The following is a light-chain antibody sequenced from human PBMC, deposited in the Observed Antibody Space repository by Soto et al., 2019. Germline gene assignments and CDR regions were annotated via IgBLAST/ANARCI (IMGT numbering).Light chain of an antibody. V-gene: IGLV2-14*01. J-gene: IGLJ1*01. Sequence: QSALTQPASVSGSPGQSITISCTGTSSDVGGYNYVSWYQQHPGKAPKLVIYEVSNRTSGVSNRFSGSKSGNTASLTISGLQAEDEADYYCSSYTSSSTIVFGTGTKVTVL. CDR3: SSYTSSSTIV. CDR2: EVS. CDR1: SSDVGGYNY.